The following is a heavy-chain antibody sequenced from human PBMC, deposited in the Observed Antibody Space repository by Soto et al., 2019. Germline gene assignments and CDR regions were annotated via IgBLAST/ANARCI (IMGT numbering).Heavy chain of an antibody. D-gene: IGHD4-17*01. Sequence: SETLSLTCTVSGGSISSYYWSWIRQPPGKGLEWIGYIYYSGSTNYNPSLKSRVTISVDTSKNQFSLKLSSVTAADTAVYYCARGDYGARSFADWGQGTLVTVAS. CDR3: ARGDYGARSFAD. J-gene: IGHJ4*02. CDR2: IYYSGST. CDR1: GGSISSYY. V-gene: IGHV4-59*01.